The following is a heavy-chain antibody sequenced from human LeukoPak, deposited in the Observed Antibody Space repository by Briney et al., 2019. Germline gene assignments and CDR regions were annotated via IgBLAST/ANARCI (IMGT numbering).Heavy chain of an antibody. CDR2: IYTSGST. V-gene: IGHV4-59*10. CDR1: GGSFSGYY. J-gene: IGHJ4*02. Sequence: PSETLSLTCAVYGGSFSGYYWSWIRQPAGKGLEWIGRIYTSGSTNYNPSLKSRVTMSVDTSKNQFSLKLSSVTAADTAVYYCARQDYYDSLFDYWGQGTLVTVSS. D-gene: IGHD3-22*01. CDR3: ARQDYYDSLFDY.